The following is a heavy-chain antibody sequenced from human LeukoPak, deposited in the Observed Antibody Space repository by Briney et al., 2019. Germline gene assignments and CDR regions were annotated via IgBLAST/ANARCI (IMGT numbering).Heavy chain of an antibody. J-gene: IGHJ4*02. CDR2: ISAYNGDT. D-gene: IGHD6-19*01. CDR3: ARDRAVAGLFSDY. CDR1: GYTFSSYG. V-gene: IGHV1-18*01. Sequence: ASVKVSCKASGYTFSSYGISWVRQAPGQGLEWMGWISAYNGDTNYALKLQGRVTMTTDTSTSTAYMELRSLRPDDTAAYYCARDRAVAGLFSDYWGQGTLVTVSS.